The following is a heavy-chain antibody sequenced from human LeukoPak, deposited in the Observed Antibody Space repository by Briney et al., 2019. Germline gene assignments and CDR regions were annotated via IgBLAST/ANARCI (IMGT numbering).Heavy chain of an antibody. CDR3: VRDHGDYYFDY. J-gene: IGHJ4*02. V-gene: IGHV3-74*01. D-gene: IGHD4-17*01. CDR2: IKSDGSST. CDR1: GFTFSTYW. Sequence: PGGSLRHSCAASGFTFSTYWMHWVRQAPGKGLVWVSRIKSDGSSTNYADSVKGRFTISRDNAKNTLNLQMNSLRVEDTAVYYCVRDHGDYYFDYWGQGTLVTVSS.